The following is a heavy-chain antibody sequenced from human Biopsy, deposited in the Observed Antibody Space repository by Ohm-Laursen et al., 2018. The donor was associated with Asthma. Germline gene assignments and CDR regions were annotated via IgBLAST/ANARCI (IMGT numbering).Heavy chain of an antibody. CDR3: ARAVDYSHYYGIDV. J-gene: IGHJ6*02. D-gene: IGHD3-10*01. CDR2: ISVYNGNT. Sequence: ASVTASCKTSGYTFNSAGITWVRQAPGQGLEWMGWISVYNGNTRVAQKLQDRVTMITDTSTSTAYMELRSLRSDDTAVYFCARAVDYSHYYGIDVWGQGTTVTVS. CDR1: GYTFNSAG. V-gene: IGHV1-18*01.